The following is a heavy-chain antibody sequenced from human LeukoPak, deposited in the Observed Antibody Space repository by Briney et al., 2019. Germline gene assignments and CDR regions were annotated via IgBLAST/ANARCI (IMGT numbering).Heavy chain of an antibody. V-gene: IGHV4-34*01. CDR3: ARLSSRFPGYCSGGSCYLPYYYYMDV. D-gene: IGHD2-15*01. Sequence: SETLSLTCAVYGGSFSGYYWSWIRQPPGKGLEWIGEINHSGSTNYNPSLKSRVTISVDTSKNQFSLKLSSVTAADTAVYYCARLSSRFPGYCSGGSCYLPYYYYMDVWGKGTTVTISS. CDR2: INHSGST. CDR1: GGSFSGYY. J-gene: IGHJ6*03.